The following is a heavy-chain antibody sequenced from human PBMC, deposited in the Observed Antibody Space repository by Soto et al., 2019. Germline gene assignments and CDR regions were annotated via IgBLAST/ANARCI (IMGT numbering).Heavy chain of an antibody. CDR2: MNSDGSST. J-gene: IGHJ5*02. CDR3: ARARAIAAAGISGFDP. CDR1: GFTFSSYW. Sequence: EVQLVESGGGLVQPGGSLRLSCAASGFTFSSYWMHWVRQAPGKGLVWVSRMNSDGSSTSYADSVKGRFTISRDNAKNTLYLQMNSLRAEDTAVYYCARARAIAAAGISGFDPWGQGTLVTVSS. D-gene: IGHD6-13*01. V-gene: IGHV3-74*01.